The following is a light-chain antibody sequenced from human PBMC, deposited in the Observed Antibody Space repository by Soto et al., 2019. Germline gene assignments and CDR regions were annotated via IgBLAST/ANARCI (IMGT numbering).Light chain of an antibody. CDR3: QQRSNWPPIT. CDR2: DAS. CDR1: QSVSSY. V-gene: IGKV3-11*01. J-gene: IGKJ5*01. Sequence: EIVLTQSPATLSVSPGERDTLSCRASQSVSSYLAWYQQKPGQGPRLLIYDASNRATGIPARFSGSGSGTDFTLTISSLEPEDFAVYYCQQRSNWPPITFGQGTRLEIK.